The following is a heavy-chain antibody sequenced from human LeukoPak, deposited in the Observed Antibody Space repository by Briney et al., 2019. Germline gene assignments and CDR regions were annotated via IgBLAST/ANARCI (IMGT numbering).Heavy chain of an antibody. CDR2: IKQDGSEK. J-gene: IGHJ6*02. CDR1: GFTFSSYW. CDR3: ARDSPRGLYYYYGMGV. V-gene: IGHV3-7*01. D-gene: IGHD3-10*01. Sequence: TGGSLRLSCAASGFTFSSYWMSWVRQAPGKGLEWVANIKQDGSEKYYVDSVKGRFTISRDNAKNSLYLQMNSLRAEDTAVYYCARDSPRGLYYYYGMGVWGQGTTVTVSS.